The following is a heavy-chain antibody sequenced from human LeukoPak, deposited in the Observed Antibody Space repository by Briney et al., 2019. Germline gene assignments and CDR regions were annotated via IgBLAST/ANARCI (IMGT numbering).Heavy chain of an antibody. J-gene: IGHJ4*02. D-gene: IGHD6-13*01. V-gene: IGHV3-7*01. CDR1: GFTFSSYW. Sequence: GGSLRLSCAASGFTFSSYWMSWVRQAPGKGLEWVANIKQDGSEKYYVDSVKGRFTISRDNAKNSLYLQMNSLRAEDTAVYYCARALSSYSSSWYGNFDYWGREPWSPSPQ. CDR3: ARALSSYSSSWYGNFDY. CDR2: IKQDGSEK.